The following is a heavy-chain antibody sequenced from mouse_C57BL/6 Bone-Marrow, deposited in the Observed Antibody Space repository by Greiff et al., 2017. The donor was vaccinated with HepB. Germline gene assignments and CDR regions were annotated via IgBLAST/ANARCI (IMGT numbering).Heavy chain of an antibody. CDR2: ISYSGST. CDR3: AGWIYYGNTYWYFDV. Sequence: EVQLVESGPGLAKPSQTLSLTCSVTGYSITSDYWNWIRKFPGNKLEYMGYISYSGSTYYNPSLKSRISITRDTSKNQYYLQLNSVTTEDTATYYCAGWIYYGNTYWYFDVWGTGTTVTVSS. V-gene: IGHV3-8*01. J-gene: IGHJ1*03. D-gene: IGHD2-1*01. CDR1: GYSITSDY.